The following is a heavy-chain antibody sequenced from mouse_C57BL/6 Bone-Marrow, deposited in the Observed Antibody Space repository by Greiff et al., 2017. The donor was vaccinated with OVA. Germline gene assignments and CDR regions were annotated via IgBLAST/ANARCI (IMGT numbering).Heavy chain of an antibody. CDR2: INPSSGYT. D-gene: IGHD3-1*01. V-gene: IGHV1-4*01. CDR1: GYTFTSYT. Sequence: QVQLKESGAELARPGASVKMSCKASGYTFTSYTMHWVKQRPGQGLEWIGYINPSSGYTKYNQKFKDKATLTADKSSSTAYMQLSSLTSEDSAVYYCARPSPRYFDYWGQGTTLTVSS. CDR3: ARPSPRYFDY. J-gene: IGHJ2*01.